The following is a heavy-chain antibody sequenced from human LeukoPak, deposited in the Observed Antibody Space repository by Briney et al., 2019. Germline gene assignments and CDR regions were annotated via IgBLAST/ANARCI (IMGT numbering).Heavy chain of an antibody. CDR3: ARVRNYYDSSGYSLGY. V-gene: IGHV1-8*01. CDR2: TNPNSGNT. CDR1: GYTFTSYD. J-gene: IGHJ4*02. Sequence: SVKVSCKASGYTFTSYDINWVRQATGQGLEWMGWTNPNSGNTGYAQKFQGRVTMTRNTSISTAYMELSSLRSEDTAVYYCARVRNYYDSSGYSLGYWGQGTLVTVSS. D-gene: IGHD3-22*01.